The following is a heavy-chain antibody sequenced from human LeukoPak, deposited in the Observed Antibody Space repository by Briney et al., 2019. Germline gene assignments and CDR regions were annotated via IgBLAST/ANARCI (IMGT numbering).Heavy chain of an antibody. J-gene: IGHJ4*02. CDR3: ASGAPFETYFEY. CDR2: IYYSGST. Sequence: SETLSLTCTVSGGSFSSYYWSWIRQPPGKGLEWIGYIYYSGSTNYNPSLKSRVTISVDTSKNQFPLKLSSVTAADTAVYYCASGAPFETYFEYWGQGTLVTVSS. V-gene: IGHV4-59*01. CDR1: GGSFSSYY. D-gene: IGHD3-10*01.